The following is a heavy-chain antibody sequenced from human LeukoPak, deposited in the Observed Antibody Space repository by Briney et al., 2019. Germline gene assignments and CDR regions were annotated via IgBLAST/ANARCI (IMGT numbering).Heavy chain of an antibody. CDR2: LFGSGSGK. CDR1: GFSFSDHA. J-gene: IGHJ5*01. D-gene: IGHD2-2*03. V-gene: IGHV3-23*01. CDR3: VKDLISRDGYWDIDS. Sequence: GGSLRLSCAASGFSFSDHAMSWVRQAPGKSLEWVAGLFGSGSGKSYADSVKGRVTISRDNSRNMVFLQMYSLSAEDTAMYYCVKDLISRDGYWDIDSWGRGTLVTVSS.